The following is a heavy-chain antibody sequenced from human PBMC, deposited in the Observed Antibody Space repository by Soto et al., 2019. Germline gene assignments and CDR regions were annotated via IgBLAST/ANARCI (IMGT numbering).Heavy chain of an antibody. CDR3: ARVSVVAATPSFDY. D-gene: IGHD2-15*01. CDR2: INAGNGNT. V-gene: IGHV1-3*01. CDR1: GYTFTSYA. Sequence: ASVKVSCRASGYTFTSYAMHWVRQAHGQRLEWMGWINAGNGNTQYSQKFQGRVTITRDTSASTAYMELSSLRSEDTAVYYCARVSVVAATPSFDYWGQGTLVTVSS. J-gene: IGHJ4*02.